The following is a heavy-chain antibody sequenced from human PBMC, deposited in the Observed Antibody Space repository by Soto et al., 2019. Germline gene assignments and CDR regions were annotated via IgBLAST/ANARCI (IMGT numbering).Heavy chain of an antibody. CDR1: GFTFSSYS. J-gene: IGHJ6*03. Sequence: EVQLVESGGGLVKPGGSLRLSCAASGFTFSSYSMNWVRQAPGKGLEWVSSISSSSSYIYYADSVKGRFTISRDNAKNSLYLQMNSLRAEDTAVYYCARLAAAAHYYYYYMDVWGKGTTVTVSS. CDR3: ARLAAAAHYYYYYMDV. CDR2: ISSSSSYI. D-gene: IGHD6-13*01. V-gene: IGHV3-21*01.